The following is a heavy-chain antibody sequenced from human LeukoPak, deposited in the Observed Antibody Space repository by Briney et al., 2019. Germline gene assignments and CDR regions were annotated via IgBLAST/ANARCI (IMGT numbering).Heavy chain of an antibody. V-gene: IGHV3-74*01. CDR1: GFTFSSYW. CDR3: TRATGSFYGLGY. Sequence: GGSLRLSSAASGFTFSSYWMHWVRQAPRKGLLWVSRINSDGSVTTYADSVKGRSTISRDNAKNTLYLQMNSLRAEDTAVYYCTRATGSFYGLGYWGQGTLVTVSS. CDR2: INSDGSVT. J-gene: IGHJ4*02. D-gene: IGHD1-26*01.